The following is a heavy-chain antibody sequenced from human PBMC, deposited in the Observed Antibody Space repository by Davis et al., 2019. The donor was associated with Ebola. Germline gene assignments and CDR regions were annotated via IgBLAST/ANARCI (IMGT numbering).Heavy chain of an antibody. V-gene: IGHV3-23*01. CDR2: ITGSSDLT. CDR1: GFTFTTSA. CDR3: TREKYFHLYETFDY. J-gene: IGHJ4*02. Sequence: PGGSLRLSCAASGFTFTTSAMSWVRQAPGKGPEWVAGITGSSDLTTYADSVRGRFTISRDNSKNKLTLQMNSLETEDTAVYYCTREKYFHLYETFDYWGQGTLVTASS. D-gene: IGHD2-2*02.